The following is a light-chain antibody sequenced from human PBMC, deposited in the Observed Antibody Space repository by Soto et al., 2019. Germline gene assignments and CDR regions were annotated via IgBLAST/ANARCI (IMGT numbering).Light chain of an antibody. CDR1: QGVSTS. CDR2: ATS. Sequence: AIQMTQSPSSFSSSTGDRVTITCRASQGVSTSLAWYQRKPGQAPKLLIYATSTLYSGVPSRFSGSGSGTDFTLTISCLQSEDFATYFCQQYYNYPFTFGPGTDVDV. J-gene: IGKJ3*01. V-gene: IGKV1-8*01. CDR3: QQYYNYPFT.